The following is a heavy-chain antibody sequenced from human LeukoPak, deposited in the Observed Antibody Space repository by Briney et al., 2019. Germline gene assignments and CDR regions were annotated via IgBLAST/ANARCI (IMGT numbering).Heavy chain of an antibody. V-gene: IGHV1-69*05. J-gene: IGHJ6*04. CDR2: IIPIFGTA. CDR3: ARAEKSGTTRPYSYHSDQGY. CDR1: GGTFSSYA. D-gene: IGHD1-14*01. Sequence: ASVKVSCKASGGTFSSYAISWVRQAPGQGLEWMGGIIPIFGTANYAQKFQGRVTITKDESTSTAYMELSSLRSEDTAVYYCARAEKSGTTRPYSYHSDQGYWGKGTTVTVSS.